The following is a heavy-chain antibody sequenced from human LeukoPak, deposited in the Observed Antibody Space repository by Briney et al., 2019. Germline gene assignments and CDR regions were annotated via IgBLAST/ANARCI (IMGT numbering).Heavy chain of an antibody. CDR1: GYTFTSYD. Sequence: ASVKVSCKASGYTFTSYDINWVRQATGQGLEWMGWMNPNSGNTGYAQKFQGRVTMTRSTSISTAYMELSSLRSEDTAVYYCASWVATIDYYYMDVWGKGTTVTVSS. CDR2: MNPNSGNT. J-gene: IGHJ6*03. V-gene: IGHV1-8*01. CDR3: ASWVATIDYYYMDV. D-gene: IGHD5-12*01.